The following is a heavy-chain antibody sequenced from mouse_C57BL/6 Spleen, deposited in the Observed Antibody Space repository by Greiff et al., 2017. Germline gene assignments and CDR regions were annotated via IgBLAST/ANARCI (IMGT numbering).Heavy chain of an antibody. D-gene: IGHD1-1*01. V-gene: IGHV1-26*01. CDR2: INPNNGGT. J-gene: IGHJ4*01. CDR1: GYTFTDYY. Sequence: EVQLQQSGPELVKPGASVKISCKASGYTFTDYYMNWVKQSHGKSLEWIGDINPNNGGTSYNQKFKGKATLTVDKSSSTAYMELRSLTSEDSAVYYCAGGVTTVVAHDYAMDYWGQGTSVTVSS. CDR3: AGGVTTVVAHDYAMDY.